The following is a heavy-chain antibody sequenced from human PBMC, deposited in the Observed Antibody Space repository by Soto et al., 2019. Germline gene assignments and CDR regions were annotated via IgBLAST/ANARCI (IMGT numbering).Heavy chain of an antibody. J-gene: IGHJ6*02. D-gene: IGHD2-2*01. CDR2: INPSGGST. V-gene: IGHV1-46*01. CDR1: GYTFTSYY. Sequence: ASVKVSCKASGYTFTSYYMHWVRQAPGQGLEWMGIINPSGGSTSYAQKFQGRVTMTRDTSTSTVYMELSSLRSEDTAVYYCARDAIVLVPAARTHYYYYYYGMDVWGQGTPVTVSS. CDR3: ARDAIVLVPAARTHYYYYYYGMDV.